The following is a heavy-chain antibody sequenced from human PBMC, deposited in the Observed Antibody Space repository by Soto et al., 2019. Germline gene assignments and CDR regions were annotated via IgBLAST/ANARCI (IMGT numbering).Heavy chain of an antibody. CDR3: ARDREAGYNFYYGMDV. J-gene: IGHJ6*02. CDR2: IYTSASI. D-gene: IGHD6-19*01. V-gene: IGHV4-4*07. Sequence: SETLSLTCSVSGADINTYSWTWIRQPAGKGLEWIGRIYTSASINYNPSLRGRVTLSVDTSTNQVSLKLASVTAADTAVYYCARDREAGYNFYYGMDVWRQGTTVTVSS. CDR1: GADINTYS.